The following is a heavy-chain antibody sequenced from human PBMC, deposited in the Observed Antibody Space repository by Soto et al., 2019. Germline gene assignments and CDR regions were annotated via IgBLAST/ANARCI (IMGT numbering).Heavy chain of an antibody. CDR3: ARNSGSYSPFYYGMDV. J-gene: IGHJ6*02. CDR2: IYDSGST. D-gene: IGHD1-26*01. V-gene: IGHV4-59*01. CDR1: GGSISSFY. Sequence: SETLSLTCTVSGGSISSFYWSWIRQPPGKGLEWIGYIYDSGSTNYNPSLKSRVTISVDTSKNQFSLTLSSVTAADTAVYYCARNSGSYSPFYYGMDVWGQGTTVTVSS.